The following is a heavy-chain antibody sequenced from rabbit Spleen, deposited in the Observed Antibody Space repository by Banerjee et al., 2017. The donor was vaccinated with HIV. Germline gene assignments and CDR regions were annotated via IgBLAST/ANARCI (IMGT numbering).Heavy chain of an antibody. CDR2: IYGGNSGDT. CDR3: ARDLPEIIGWNFGF. CDR1: GFSFSSRYY. D-gene: IGHD1-1*01. Sequence: QSLEESGGDLVKPGASLTLTCTASGFSFSSRYYMCWVRQAPGKGLEWIACIYGGNSGDTYYASWAKGRFTISKTSSTTVTLQMTSLTAADTATYFCARDLPEIIGWNFGFWGPGTLVTVS. J-gene: IGHJ3*01. V-gene: IGHV1S40*01.